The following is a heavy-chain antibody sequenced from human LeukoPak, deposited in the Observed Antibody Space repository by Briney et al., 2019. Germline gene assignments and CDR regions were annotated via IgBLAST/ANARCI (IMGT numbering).Heavy chain of an antibody. V-gene: IGHV4-4*07. D-gene: IGHD3-10*01. CDR3: ARDGETEDVLLMGDYYYYMDV. CDR2: LYTSGNT. Sequence: LGTLALTCTVSGASISSYYRSWIRQPAGKGLEWIGRLYTSGNTNYNPSLKSRVTMSVDKSKNQISLKLYSVTAADKAVYYCARDGETEDVLLMGDYYYYMDVWGKGTTVTVSS. CDR1: GASISSYY. J-gene: IGHJ6*03.